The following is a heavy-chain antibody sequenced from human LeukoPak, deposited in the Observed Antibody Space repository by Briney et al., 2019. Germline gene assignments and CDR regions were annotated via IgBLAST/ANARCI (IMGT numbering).Heavy chain of an antibody. D-gene: IGHD6-13*01. V-gene: IGHV1-2*02. Sequence: ASVKVSCKTSGYTFTTYTMHWVRQAPGQGLEWMGWINPNSGGTNYAQKFQGRVTMTRDTSINTVYMELSRLRSDDTAVYYCARGSPSRWSVKGFDPWGQGTLVTVSS. CDR2: INPNSGGT. CDR3: ARGSPSRWSVKGFDP. CDR1: GYTFTTYT. J-gene: IGHJ5*02.